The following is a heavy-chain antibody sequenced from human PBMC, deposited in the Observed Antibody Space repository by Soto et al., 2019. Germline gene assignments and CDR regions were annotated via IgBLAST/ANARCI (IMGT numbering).Heavy chain of an antibody. CDR1: GFSLSTIGVG. J-gene: IGHJ4*02. V-gene: IGHV2-5*02. D-gene: IGHD3-16*01. Sequence: QITLKESGPTLVKPTQTLTLTCTFSGFSLSTIGVGVGWIRQPPGKALEWLALIYWDDDKRYSPSLKSKLTTTKDTSKNQVVLTMTNMDPVDTATYYCAHRPGTSFMSCFDYWGQGTLVTVSS. CDR3: AHRPGTSFMSCFDY. CDR2: IYWDDDK.